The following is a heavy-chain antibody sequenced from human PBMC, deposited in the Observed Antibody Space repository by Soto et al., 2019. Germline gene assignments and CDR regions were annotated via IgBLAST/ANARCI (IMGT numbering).Heavy chain of an antibody. J-gene: IGHJ4*02. D-gene: IGHD6-19*01. V-gene: IGHV5-51*01. CDR2: IYPGGSDT. CDR1: GYRFTSYW. Sequence: GESLKISCKGSGYRFTSYWIGWVRQMPGKGLEWTGIIYPGGSDTRYSPSFQGQVTISADKSISTAYLQWSSLKASDTAMYYCARQGYTSGWFFDYWGQGTLVTVSS. CDR3: ARQGYTSGWFFDY.